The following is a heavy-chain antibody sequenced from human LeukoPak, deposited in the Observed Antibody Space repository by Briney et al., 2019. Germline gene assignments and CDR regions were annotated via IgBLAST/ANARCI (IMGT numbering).Heavy chain of an antibody. D-gene: IGHD3-10*01. J-gene: IGHJ4*02. Sequence: SGGSLRLSGAASGFTFSSYAMHWVRQAPGKGLEWVAVISYDGSNKYYADSVKGRFTISRDNSKNTLYLQMNSLRAEDTAVYYCARDRGMVRGVIDYWGQGTLVTVSS. CDR1: GFTFSSYA. V-gene: IGHV3-30-3*01. CDR2: ISYDGSNK. CDR3: ARDRGMVRGVIDY.